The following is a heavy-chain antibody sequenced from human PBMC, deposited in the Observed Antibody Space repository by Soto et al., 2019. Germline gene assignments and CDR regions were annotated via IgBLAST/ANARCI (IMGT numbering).Heavy chain of an antibody. CDR2: IIPIFGTA. J-gene: IGHJ6*01. CDR1: GGTFSSYA. CDR3: ARDEPLVKDYCYRMEV. D-gene: IGHD6-6*01. V-gene: IGHV1-69*06. Sequence: ASVKVSCKASGGTFSSYAISWVRQAPGQVLEWMVGIIPIFGTANYAQKFQGRVTITADKSTRTAYMELISLRSEDTAVYYCARDEPLVKDYCYRMEVGAQGTRVTLPS.